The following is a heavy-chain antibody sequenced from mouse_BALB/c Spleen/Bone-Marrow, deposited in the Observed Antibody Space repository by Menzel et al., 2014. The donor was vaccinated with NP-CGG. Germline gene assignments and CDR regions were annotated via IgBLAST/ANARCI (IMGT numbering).Heavy chain of an antibody. CDR2: IDPYNGGT. J-gene: IGHJ4*01. Sequence: EVHLVESGPELVKPGASVKVSCTASGYAFTSYNMYWVKQTHGKSLEWIACIDPYNGGTSYNQKFKGKATLTVDKSSSTAYMHLNSLTSDDSAVYYCAREVIHSFAMDYWGQGTSVTVSS. CDR1: GYAFTSYN. D-gene: IGHD2-1*01. V-gene: IGHV1S135*01. CDR3: AREVIHSFAMDY.